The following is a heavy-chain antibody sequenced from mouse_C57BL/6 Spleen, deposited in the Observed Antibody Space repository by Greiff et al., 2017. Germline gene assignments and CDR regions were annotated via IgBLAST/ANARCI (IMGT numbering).Heavy chain of an antibody. D-gene: IGHD1-1*01. V-gene: IGHV1-72*01. CDR2: IYPDSGGT. J-gene: IGHJ4*01. Sequence: QVQLQQPGAELVKPGASVKLSCKASGYTFTSYWMHWVKQRPGRGLEWIGRIYPDSGGTKYNEKFKSKATLTVDKPSSTAYMQLSSRTSEDSAVYYCGRVVATDYALDYWGKGTSVTVSS. CDR1: GYTFTSYW. CDR3: GRVVATDYALDY.